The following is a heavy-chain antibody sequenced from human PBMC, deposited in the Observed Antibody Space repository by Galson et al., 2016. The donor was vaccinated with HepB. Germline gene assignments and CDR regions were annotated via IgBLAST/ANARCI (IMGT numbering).Heavy chain of an antibody. J-gene: IGHJ4*02. V-gene: IGHV3-21*01. CDR3: ARAGYYDSSGYSDFFDY. CDR1: GFTFSSYG. Sequence: SLRLSCAASGFTFSSYGMNWVRQAPGKGLEWVSSISSSSSYIYYANSVKGRFTISRDNAKNSLSLQMNTLRAEDTAVYYCARAGYYDSSGYSDFFDYWGQGTLVTVSS. CDR2: ISSSSSYI. D-gene: IGHD3-22*01.